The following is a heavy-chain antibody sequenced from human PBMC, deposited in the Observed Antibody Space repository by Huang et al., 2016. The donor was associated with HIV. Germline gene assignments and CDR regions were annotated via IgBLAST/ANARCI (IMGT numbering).Heavy chain of an antibody. CDR3: ARSGDGGKSPMDV. Sequence: QGQLQESGPGLVKPSQTLSLTCAVSGGSIRSGSYYWSWIRQPAGKGLEWIGYIYTIGPTNYNPSLKSRVTISIDTTKNQFSLNLSFVTAADTAVYYCARSGDGGKSPMDVWGKGTTVTVSS. J-gene: IGHJ6*03. CDR1: GGSIRSGSYY. V-gene: IGHV4-61*09. CDR2: IYTIGPT. D-gene: IGHD2-15*01.